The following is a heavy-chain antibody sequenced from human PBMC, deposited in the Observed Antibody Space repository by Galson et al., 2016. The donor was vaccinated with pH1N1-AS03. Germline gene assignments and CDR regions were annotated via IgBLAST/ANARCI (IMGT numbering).Heavy chain of an antibody. J-gene: IGHJ6*02. CDR1: GFMFSTYA. D-gene: IGHD3-3*01. Sequence: SLRLSCAASGFMFSTYAMHWVRQAPGKGLEWVAITWYDGRNQNYADSVKGRFTVSRETAKNTMNLQMNSLRAEDTAIYYCARGQKYDFWSGYYTTTDDYYYSMDVWGQGTTVIVS. CDR2: TWYDGRNQ. V-gene: IGHV3-33*01. CDR3: ARGQKYDFWSGYYTTTDDYYYSMDV.